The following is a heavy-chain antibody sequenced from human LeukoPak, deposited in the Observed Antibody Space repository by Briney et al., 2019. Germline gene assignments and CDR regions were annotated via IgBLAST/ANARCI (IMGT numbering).Heavy chain of an antibody. V-gene: IGHV3-20*04. D-gene: IGHD3-22*01. CDR1: GFSFSSYR. J-gene: IGHJ4*02. CDR3: ARNFGGGDSSGPYY. CDR2: INWNGGRT. Sequence: GGSLRLSCAAPGFSFSSYRMNWVRQAPGKGLEWVSGINWNGGRTGYADSMKGRFIISRDNAKNSLYLQVNSLRAEDTALYYCARNFGGGDSSGPYYWGQGTLVTVSS.